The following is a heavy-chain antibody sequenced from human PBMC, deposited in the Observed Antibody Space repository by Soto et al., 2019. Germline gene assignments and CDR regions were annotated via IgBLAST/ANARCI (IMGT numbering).Heavy chain of an antibody. J-gene: IGHJ4*02. V-gene: IGHV4-34*01. CDR2: INHSGST. Sequence: SETLSLTCAVYGRSFSGYYWSWIRQTPGKGLEWIGEINHSGSTNYSPSLKSRVTISGDTSKNQFSLKLSSVTAADTAVYYRAREPSIWGQGTLVTVSS. CDR3: AREPSI. CDR1: GRSFSGYY.